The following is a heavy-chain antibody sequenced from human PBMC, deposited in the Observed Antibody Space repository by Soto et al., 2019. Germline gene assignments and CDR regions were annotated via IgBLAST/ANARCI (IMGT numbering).Heavy chain of an antibody. D-gene: IGHD5-12*01. V-gene: IGHV5-51*07. Sequence: DSLTISSKGSGYSFTTFLLDWVHHMPGKGWEYMGSIYAGDSDTRYSPSFKGQVLVSADKSINTAYLYWTTLMALNTAIYYCPCPRVSTPRLEDPFDNGGQGTMVTVSS. CDR2: IYAGDSDT. CDR1: GYSFTTFL. CDR3: PCPRVSTPRLEDPFDN. J-gene: IGHJ3*02.